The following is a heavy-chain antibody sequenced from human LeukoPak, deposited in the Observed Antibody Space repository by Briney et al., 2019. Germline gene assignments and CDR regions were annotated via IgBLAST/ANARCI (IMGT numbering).Heavy chain of an antibody. Sequence: GGSLRLSCAVSGFTFSSYWMSWVRQAPGKGLEWVANIKQDGSEKYYVDSVKGRFTISRDNAKNSLYLQMNSLRAEDTAVYYCARDGFLHYYMDVWGKGTTVTVSS. CDR3: ARDGFLHYYMDV. CDR2: IKQDGSEK. J-gene: IGHJ6*03. CDR1: GFTFSSYW. D-gene: IGHD3-3*01. V-gene: IGHV3-7*01.